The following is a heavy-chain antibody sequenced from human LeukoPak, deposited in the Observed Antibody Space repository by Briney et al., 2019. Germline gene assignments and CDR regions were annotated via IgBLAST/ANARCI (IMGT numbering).Heavy chain of an antibody. V-gene: IGHV4-31*03. J-gene: IGHJ4*02. CDR2: IYYSGST. CDR1: GGSISSGGYY. D-gene: IGHD3-10*01. Sequence: SETLSLTCTVSGGSISSGGYYWSWIWQPPGKGLEWIGYIYYSGSTYYNPSLKSRVTISVDTSKNQFSLKLSSVTAADTAVYYCARDVVRGVIGFDYWGQGTLVTVSS. CDR3: ARDVVRGVIGFDY.